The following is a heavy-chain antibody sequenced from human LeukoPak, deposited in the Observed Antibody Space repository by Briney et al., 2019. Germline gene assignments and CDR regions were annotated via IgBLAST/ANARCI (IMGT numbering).Heavy chain of an antibody. CDR2: IYYSGST. V-gene: IGHV4-59*01. CDR3: ARRRANWGP. D-gene: IGHD7-27*01. CDR1: GGSISSYY. Sequence: SETLSLTCTVSGGSISSYYWSWSRQPPGKGLEWIGYIYYSGSTNYNPSLKSRVTISVDTSKNQFSLKLSSVTAADTAVYYCARRRANWGPWGQGTLVTVSS. J-gene: IGHJ5*02.